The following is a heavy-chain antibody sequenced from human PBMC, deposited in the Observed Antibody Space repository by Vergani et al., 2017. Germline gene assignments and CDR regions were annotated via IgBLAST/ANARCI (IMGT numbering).Heavy chain of an antibody. Sequence: EVLLVESGGGLVQPGESLRLSCTASGFTFSDFWMTWVRQVPGKGLEWVANIMPDGSATMYADSLRGRFSISRDNAKNSLHLHMSSLRVEDTAVYFCAKSGFVGAFKTWGQGKMVTVSS. CDR2: IMPDGSAT. J-gene: IGHJ3*02. CDR3: AKSGFVGAFKT. CDR1: GFTFSDFW. V-gene: IGHV3-7*01. D-gene: IGHD6-6*01.